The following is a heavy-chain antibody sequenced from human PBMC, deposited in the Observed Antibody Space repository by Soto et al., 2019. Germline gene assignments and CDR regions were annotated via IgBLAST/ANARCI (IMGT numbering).Heavy chain of an antibody. CDR3: ARDKNWSLDS. J-gene: IGHJ4*02. Sequence: GGSLRLSCAVSGFNVMSYWMSWVRQAPGKGLEWVASIKEDGSEIYYLHSVRGRFSISRDSAGNALHLTMNYLSAEDTAVYYCARDKNWSLDSWGQGTLVTVSS. CDR1: GFNVMSYW. V-gene: IGHV3-7*01. CDR2: IKEDGSEI.